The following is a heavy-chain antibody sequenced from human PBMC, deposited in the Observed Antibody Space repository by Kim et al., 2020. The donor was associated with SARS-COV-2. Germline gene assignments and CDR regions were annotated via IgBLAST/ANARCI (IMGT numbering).Heavy chain of an antibody. V-gene: IGHV5-51*01. Sequence: YSPSFQGQVTISADKSISTAYLQWSSLKASDTAMYYCARRNPGTWRYFDLWGRGTLVTVSS. J-gene: IGHJ2*01. D-gene: IGHD1-1*01. CDR3: ARRNPGTWRYFDL.